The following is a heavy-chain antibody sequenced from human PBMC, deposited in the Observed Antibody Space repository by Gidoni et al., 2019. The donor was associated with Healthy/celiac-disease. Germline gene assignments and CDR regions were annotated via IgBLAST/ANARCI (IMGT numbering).Heavy chain of an antibody. J-gene: IGHJ4*02. CDR1: GFTFDDYA. V-gene: IGHV3-9*01. CDR2: ISWNSGSI. Sequence: EVHLVESGGGLVQPGRSLRLSCAASGFTFDDYAMPWVRQAPGKGLEWVSGISWNSGSIGYADSVKGRFTISRDNAKNSLYLQMNSLRAEDTALYYCAKDMHDILTGYDYWGQGTLVTVSS. CDR3: AKDMHDILTGYDY. D-gene: IGHD3-9*01.